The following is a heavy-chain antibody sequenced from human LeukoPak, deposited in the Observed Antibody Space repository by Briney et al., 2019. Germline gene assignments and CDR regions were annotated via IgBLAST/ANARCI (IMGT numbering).Heavy chain of an antibody. CDR2: ISGSGGST. CDR3: AKNTAMVRDNFDY. Sequence: GGSLRLSCAASRFTFSSYAMSWVRQAPGKGLEWVSAISGSGGSTYYADSVKGRFTISRDNSKNTLYLQMNSLRAEDTAVYYCAKNTAMVRDNFDYWGQGTLVTVSS. V-gene: IGHV3-23*01. CDR1: RFTFSSYA. J-gene: IGHJ4*02. D-gene: IGHD5-18*01.